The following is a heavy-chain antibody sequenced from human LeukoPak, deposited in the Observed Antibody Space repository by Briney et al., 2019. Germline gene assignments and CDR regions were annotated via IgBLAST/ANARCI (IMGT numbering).Heavy chain of an antibody. J-gene: IGHJ4*02. CDR3: AKDDGRTYYLDF. Sequence: KPGGSLRLSCAASGLGFSSFSFNWIRQAPGKGLEWVSSITPTTSYIYYADSVRGRLTISRENAKNSLYLQMNSLRAEDTAVYFCAKDDGRTYYLDFWGQGTLVTVSS. D-gene: IGHD1-26*01. V-gene: IGHV3-21*04. CDR1: GLGFSSFS. CDR2: ITPTTSYI.